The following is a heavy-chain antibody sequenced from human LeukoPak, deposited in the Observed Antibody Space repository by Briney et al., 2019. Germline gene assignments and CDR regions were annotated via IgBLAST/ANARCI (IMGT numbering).Heavy chain of an antibody. V-gene: IGHV1-8*01. CDR3: ARAGGVVDPNYGMDV. CDR1: GYTFTSYD. J-gene: IGHJ6*02. Sequence: GASVKVSCKASGYTFTSYDINWVRQATGQGLEWMGWMNPNSGNTGYAQKFQGRVTMTRNTSISTAYMELSSLRSDDTAVYYCARAGGVVDPNYGMDVWGQGTTVTVSS. CDR2: MNPNSGNT. D-gene: IGHD2-8*02.